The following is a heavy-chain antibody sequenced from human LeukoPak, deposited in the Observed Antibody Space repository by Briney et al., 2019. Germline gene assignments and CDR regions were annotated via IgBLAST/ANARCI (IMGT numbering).Heavy chain of an antibody. CDR2: IRYDGSNK. D-gene: IGHD6-13*01. CDR3: AKDLLFGQQLVGAS. V-gene: IGHV3-30*02. CDR1: GFTFSSYG. Sequence: PGGSLRLSCAASGFTFSSYGMHWVRHAPGKGLEWVAFIRYDGSNKYYADSVKGRFTISRDNSKNTLYLQMNSLRAEDTAVYYCAKDLLFGQQLVGASWGQGTLVTVSS. J-gene: IGHJ4*02.